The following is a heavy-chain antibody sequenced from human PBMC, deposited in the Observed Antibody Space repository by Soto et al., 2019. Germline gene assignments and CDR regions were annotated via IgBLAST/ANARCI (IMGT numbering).Heavy chain of an antibody. CDR3: ARHCSTTSCFDF. V-gene: IGHV4-39*01. Sequence: SETLSLTCSVSGDSISSHNHYWGWIRQPPGKGLDWIGSFYYSGSTYYNPSLKSRVTISVDTSKNQFSLRLGSVTAADTAVYFCARHCSTTSCFDFWGQGTLVTVSS. D-gene: IGHD2-2*01. CDR1: GDSISSHNHY. J-gene: IGHJ4*02. CDR2: FYYSGST.